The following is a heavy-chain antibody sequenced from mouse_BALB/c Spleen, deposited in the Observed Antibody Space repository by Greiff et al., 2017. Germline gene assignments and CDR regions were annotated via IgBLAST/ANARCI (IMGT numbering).Heavy chain of an antibody. V-gene: IGHV2-6-7*01. CDR2: IWGDGST. D-gene: IGHD1-1*01. CDR3: ARGGISTVVATDYAMDY. J-gene: IGHJ4*01. CDR1: GFSLTGYG. Sequence: QVQLQQSGPGLVAPSQSLSITCTVSGFSLTGYGVNWVRQPPGKGLEWLGMIWGDGSTDYNSALKSRLSISKDNSKSQVFLKMNSLQTDDTARYYCARGGISTVVATDYAMDYWGQGTSVTVSS.